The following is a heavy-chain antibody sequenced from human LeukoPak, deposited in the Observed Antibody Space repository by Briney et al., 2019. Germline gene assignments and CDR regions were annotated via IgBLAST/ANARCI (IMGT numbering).Heavy chain of an antibody. D-gene: IGHD3-3*01. CDR1: GGSISSYY. J-gene: IGHJ4*02. CDR3: ARDRRYYDFWSGYYA. CDR2: IYTSGST. V-gene: IGHV4-4*07. Sequence: SETLSLTCTVSGGSISSYYWSWIRQPAGKGLEWIGRIYTSGSTNYNPSLKSRVTMSVDTSKNQFSLKLSFVTAADTAVYYCARDRRYYDFWSGYYAWGQGTLVTVSS.